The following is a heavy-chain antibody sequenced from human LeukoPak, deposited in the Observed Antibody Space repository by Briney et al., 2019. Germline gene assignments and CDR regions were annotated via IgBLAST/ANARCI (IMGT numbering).Heavy chain of an antibody. CDR1: GYTFTSYD. Sequence: ASVKVSCKASGYTFTSYDINWVRQATGQGLEWMGWMNPNSGNTGYAQKFQGRVTMTRNTSISTAYMELSSLRSEDTAVYYCARVPGTGGWFDPWGQGTLVTVSS. D-gene: IGHD2-15*01. V-gene: IGHV1-8*01. CDR2: MNPNSGNT. CDR3: ARVPGTGGWFDP. J-gene: IGHJ5*02.